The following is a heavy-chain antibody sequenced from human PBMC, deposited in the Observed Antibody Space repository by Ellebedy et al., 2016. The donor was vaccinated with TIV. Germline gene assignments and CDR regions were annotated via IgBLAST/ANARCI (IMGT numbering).Heavy chain of an antibody. J-gene: IGHJ5*02. CDR1: GYTFTGYY. CDR3: ARRQTYSSGWAPGFDP. CDR2: INPNSGGT. Sequence: ASVKVSXXASGYTFTGYYMHWVRQAPGQGLEWMGWINPNSGGTNYAQKFQGRVTMTRDTSISTAYMELSRLRSDDTAVYYCARRQTYSSGWAPGFDPWGQGTLVTVSS. V-gene: IGHV1-2*02. D-gene: IGHD6-19*01.